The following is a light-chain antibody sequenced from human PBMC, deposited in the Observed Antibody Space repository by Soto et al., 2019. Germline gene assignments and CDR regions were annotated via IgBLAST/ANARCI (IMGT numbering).Light chain of an antibody. V-gene: IGLV1-44*01. Sequence: QSVLTQPPSASGTPGQRVSISCSGGRSNIGSNLVSWYQQLPGTAPKLLLYFNDQRPSGVPDRFSGSKSGTSASLAVSELQSEDEADYFCASWDDSLKGVLFGGGTKLPS. J-gene: IGLJ3*02. CDR1: RSNIGSNL. CDR2: FND. CDR3: ASWDDSLKGVL.